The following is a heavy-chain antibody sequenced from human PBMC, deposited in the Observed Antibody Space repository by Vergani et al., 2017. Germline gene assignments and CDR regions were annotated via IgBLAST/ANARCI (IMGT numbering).Heavy chain of an antibody. D-gene: IGHD2-2*01. CDR1: GFTFSNYW. CDR3: ARYLGYCSSTSCLFDY. V-gene: IGHV3-74*01. J-gene: IGHJ4*02. CDR2: INSDGDST. Sequence: VQLVESGGGLVQPGGSLRLSCTASGFTFSNYWMQWVRQAPGKGLMWVARINSDGDSTSYADSMKGRFTISRDNAKNSLYLQMNSLRAEDTAVYYCARYLGYCSSTSCLFDYWGQGTLVTVSS.